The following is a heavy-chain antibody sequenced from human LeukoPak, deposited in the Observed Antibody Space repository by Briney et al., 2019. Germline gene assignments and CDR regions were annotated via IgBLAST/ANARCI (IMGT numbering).Heavy chain of an antibody. CDR1: GFTFTNYA. J-gene: IGHJ5*02. D-gene: IGHD3-3*01. V-gene: IGHV3-23*01. CDR2: LSGGGISA. CDR3: AKDNYYDFWSGSNWFDP. Sequence: GGSLRLSCAGSGFTFTNYAMSWVRQAPGKGLEWVSGLSGGGISAYYADSVKGRFTISRDNSNNTLYLQMNSLRAEDTALYYCAKDNYYDFWSGSNWFDPWGQGTLVTVSS.